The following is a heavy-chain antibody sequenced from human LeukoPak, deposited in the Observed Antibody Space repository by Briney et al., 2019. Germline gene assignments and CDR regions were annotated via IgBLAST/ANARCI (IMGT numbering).Heavy chain of an antibody. CDR2: ISYDGSNK. Sequence: SCKASGYTFTSYGMHWVRQAPGKGLEWVAVISYDGSNKYYADSVKGRFTISRDNSKNTLYLQMNSLRAEDTAVYYCAKDVEDYWGQGTLVTVSS. J-gene: IGHJ4*02. CDR1: GYTFTSYG. CDR3: AKDVEDY. V-gene: IGHV3-30*18.